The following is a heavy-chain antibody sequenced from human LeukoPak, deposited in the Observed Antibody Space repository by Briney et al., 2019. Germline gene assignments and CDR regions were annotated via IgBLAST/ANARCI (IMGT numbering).Heavy chain of an antibody. CDR3: AISMGRGSYYEFDY. CDR1: GYTFTSYG. J-gene: IGHJ4*02. V-gene: IGHV1-18*01. D-gene: IGHD1-26*01. CDR2: ISAYNGNT. Sequence: ASVKVSCRASGYTFTSYGISWVRQAPGQGLEWMGWISAYNGNTNYAQKLQGRVTMTTDTSTSTAYMELRSLRSDDTAVYYCAISMGRGSYYEFDYWGQGTLVTVSS.